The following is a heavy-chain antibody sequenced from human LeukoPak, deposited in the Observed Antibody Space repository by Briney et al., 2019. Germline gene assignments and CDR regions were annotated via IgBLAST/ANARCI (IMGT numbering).Heavy chain of an antibody. Sequence: PGGSLRLSCAASGFTFSSYGMHWVRQAPGKGLKWVAFIRYDGSNKYYADSVKGRFTISRDNSKNTLYLQMNSLRAEDTAVYYCAKAVRYSSGRLTFENYYMDVWGKGTTVTISS. CDR3: AKAVRYSSGRLTFENYYMDV. V-gene: IGHV3-30*02. CDR1: GFTFSSYG. CDR2: IRYDGSNK. J-gene: IGHJ6*03. D-gene: IGHD6-19*01.